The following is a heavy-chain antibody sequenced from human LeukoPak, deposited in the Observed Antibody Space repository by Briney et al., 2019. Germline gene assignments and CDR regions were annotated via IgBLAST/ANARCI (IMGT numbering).Heavy chain of an antibody. CDR2: FDPEDGET. V-gene: IGHV1-24*01. J-gene: IGHJ6*02. Sequence: GASVKVSCKVSGYTLTELSMHWVRQAPGKGLEWMGGFDPEDGETIYAQKFQGRVTMTEDTSTDTAYMELSSLRSEDTAVYYCSGWYSLVSYYYYGMGVWGQGTTVTVSS. CDR1: GYTLTELS. CDR3: SGWYSLVSYYYYGMGV. D-gene: IGHD6-19*01.